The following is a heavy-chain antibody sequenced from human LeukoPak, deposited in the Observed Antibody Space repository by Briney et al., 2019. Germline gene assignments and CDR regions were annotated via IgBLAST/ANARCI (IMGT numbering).Heavy chain of an antibody. V-gene: IGHV5-51*01. Sequence: GESLKISCKGSGYIFTKYWIAWVRQMPGKGLEWVGIIYPGDSDTRYSPSFQGLVTISAEESTNTAYLQWNSLKASDSAIYYCARHSSISMGMNYPDHWGQGTLVTVSS. CDR3: ARHSSISMGMNYPDH. J-gene: IGHJ4*02. CDR1: GYIFTKYW. D-gene: IGHD3-10*01. CDR2: IYPGDSDT.